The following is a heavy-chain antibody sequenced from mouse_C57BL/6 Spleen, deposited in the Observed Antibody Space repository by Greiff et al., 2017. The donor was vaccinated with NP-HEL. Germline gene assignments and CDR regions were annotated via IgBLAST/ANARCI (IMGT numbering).Heavy chain of an antibody. V-gene: IGHV5-9-1*02. Sequence: EVKLMESGEGLVKPGGSLKLSCAASGFTFSSYAMSWVRQTPEKRLEWVAYISSGGDYIYYADTVKGRFTISRDNARNTLYLQMSSLKSEDTAMYYCTSLLDGLAYWGQGTLVTVSA. CDR3: TSLLDGLAY. J-gene: IGHJ3*01. D-gene: IGHD2-3*01. CDR1: GFTFSSYA. CDR2: ISSGGDYI.